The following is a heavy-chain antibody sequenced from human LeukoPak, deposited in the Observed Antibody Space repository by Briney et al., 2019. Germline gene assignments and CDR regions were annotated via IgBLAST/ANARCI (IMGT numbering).Heavy chain of an antibody. D-gene: IGHD6-13*01. Sequence: SETLSLTCSVSGGSISSYYWSWIRQPPGKGLEWIAYIYYSGSTNYNPSLKSRVTISVDTSKNQFSLKLSSVTAADTAVYYCARVYYSNSYDYWYFDLWGRGTLVTVSS. CDR2: IYYSGST. CDR3: ARVYYSNSYDYWYFDL. CDR1: GGSISSYY. V-gene: IGHV4-59*01. J-gene: IGHJ2*01.